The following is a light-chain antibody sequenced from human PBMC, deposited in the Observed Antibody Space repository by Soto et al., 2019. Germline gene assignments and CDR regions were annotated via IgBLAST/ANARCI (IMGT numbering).Light chain of an antibody. CDR2: EVN. CDR1: SSDVGAYNY. CDR3: TSYAGGNNV. J-gene: IGLJ1*01. V-gene: IGLV2-8*01. Sequence: QSALTQPPSASGSPGQSVTISCSGTSSDVGAYNYVSWYQQHPGKVPKLMVYEVNKRPSGVPDRFSASKSGNTASLTVSGIQAEDEADYYCTSYAGGNNVFGTGTKLTVL.